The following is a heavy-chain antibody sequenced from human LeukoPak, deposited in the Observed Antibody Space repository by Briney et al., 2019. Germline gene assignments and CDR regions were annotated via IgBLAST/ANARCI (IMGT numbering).Heavy chain of an antibody. J-gene: IGHJ3*02. CDR3: AREAMIVNYAFDI. Sequence: GGSLRLSCAASGFTFSSYSMNWVRQAPGKGLEWVSYISGSSSTIYYADSVKGRFTIPRDNAKNTLYLQMNSLRAEDTAVYYCAREAMIVNYAFDIWGQGTMVTVSS. CDR2: ISGSSSTI. V-gene: IGHV3-48*04. D-gene: IGHD3-22*01. CDR1: GFTFSSYS.